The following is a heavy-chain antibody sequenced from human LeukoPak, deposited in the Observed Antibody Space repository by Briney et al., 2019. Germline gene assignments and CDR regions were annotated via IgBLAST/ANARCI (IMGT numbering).Heavy chain of an antibody. CDR3: ARDLTYNSWYYFDS. CDR2: IGYDGTDK. CDR1: GFTFCYYG. Sequence: GGSLRLSCAASGFTFCYYGMHWVRQAPGKGLEWVTFIGYDGTDKYYTDSVKCRFTISRDNSKNTLSLHMNSLRAEDTAVYYCARDLTYNSWYYFDSWGQGTLVTVSS. J-gene: IGHJ4*02. D-gene: IGHD6-13*01. V-gene: IGHV3-30*02.